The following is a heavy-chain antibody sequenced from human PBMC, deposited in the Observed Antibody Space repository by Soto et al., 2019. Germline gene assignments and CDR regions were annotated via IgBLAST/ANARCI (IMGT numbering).Heavy chain of an antibody. V-gene: IGHV1-8*02. J-gene: IGHJ4*02. CDR1: GYTFTSYD. D-gene: IGHD1-7*01. CDR2: MNPNSGNT. CDR3: AKGPITGTMICY. Sequence: ASVKVSCKASGYTFTSYDINWLRQSTGQGLEWMGWMNPNSGNTGYAQKNPARDTITRNTSKSTAYMELSSPRSEDTAETYSAKGPITGTMICYWGQGTLVTVS.